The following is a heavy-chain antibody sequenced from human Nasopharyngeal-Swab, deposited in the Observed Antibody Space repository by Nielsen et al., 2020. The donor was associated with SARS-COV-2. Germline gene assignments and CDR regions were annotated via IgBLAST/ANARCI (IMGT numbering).Heavy chain of an antibody. Sequence: ASVKVSCKASGYTFTSYGISWVRQAPGQGLEWMGWISAYNGNTNYAQKFQGRVTITADKSTSTAYMELSSLRSEDTAVYYCARGTVQLERRTPHDYYYYYMDVWGKGTTVTVSS. V-gene: IGHV1-18*01. CDR2: ISAYNGNT. D-gene: IGHD1-1*01. CDR3: ARGTVQLERRTPHDYYYYYMDV. J-gene: IGHJ6*03. CDR1: GYTFTSYG.